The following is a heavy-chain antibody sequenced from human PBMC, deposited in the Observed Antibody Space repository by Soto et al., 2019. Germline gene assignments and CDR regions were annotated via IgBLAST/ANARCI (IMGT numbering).Heavy chain of an antibody. J-gene: IGHJ4*02. Sequence: GGSLRLSCAASEFTFNTHPMHWVRQAPGKGLEWVAVISHDEGTKYYGDSMKGRFTISRDNSKNTLYLQMNSLRGDDTAVYYCARGASDFWGAYPEIHFFDSWGQGTLVTVSS. CDR3: ARGASDFWGAYPEIHFFDS. CDR2: ISHDEGTK. V-gene: IGHV3-30-3*01. D-gene: IGHD3-3*01. CDR1: EFTFNTHP.